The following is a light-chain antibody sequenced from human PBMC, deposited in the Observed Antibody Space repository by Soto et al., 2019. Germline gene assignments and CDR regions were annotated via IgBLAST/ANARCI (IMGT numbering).Light chain of an antibody. CDR1: HDIRDR. Sequence: DIQMTQSPSSLSASVGDRVTVTCQASHDIRDRLNWFQKKPGKGPKLLIYDASTSDTGAPSRFSGSGSGTDFTLTISSLQPEDVATYYCQQYENFPLTFGGGTRLEIK. V-gene: IGKV1-33*01. CDR3: QQYENFPLT. J-gene: IGKJ4*01. CDR2: DAS.